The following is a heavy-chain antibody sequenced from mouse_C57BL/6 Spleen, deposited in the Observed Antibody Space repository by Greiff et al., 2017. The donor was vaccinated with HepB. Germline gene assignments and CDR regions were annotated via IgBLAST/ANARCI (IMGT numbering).Heavy chain of an antibody. D-gene: IGHD1-1*01. Sequence: EVKVVESGGGLVKPGGSLKLSCAASGFTFSSYAMSWVRQTPEKRLEWVATISDGGSYTYYPDNVKGRFTISRDNAKNNLYLQMSHLKSEDTAMYYCARDPITTVVEHWYFDVWGTGTTVTVSS. V-gene: IGHV5-4*01. CDR2: ISDGGSYT. CDR1: GFTFSSYA. CDR3: ARDPITTVVEHWYFDV. J-gene: IGHJ1*03.